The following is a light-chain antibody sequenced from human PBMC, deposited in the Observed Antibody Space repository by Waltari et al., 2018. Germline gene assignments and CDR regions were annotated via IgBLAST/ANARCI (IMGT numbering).Light chain of an antibody. V-gene: IGKV1-9*01. CDR2: VAS. J-gene: IGKJ4*01. CDR1: QDISTY. Sequence: DIQLTQSPSSLSASVGDRVVITCRSSQDISTYLTWYQQKPGKAPKLLIYVASTLQSGVPSRFSGDGSGTEFTLTIRSVQPEDFATYYCQQLSSYPLTFGGGTKVEI. CDR3: QQLSSYPLT.